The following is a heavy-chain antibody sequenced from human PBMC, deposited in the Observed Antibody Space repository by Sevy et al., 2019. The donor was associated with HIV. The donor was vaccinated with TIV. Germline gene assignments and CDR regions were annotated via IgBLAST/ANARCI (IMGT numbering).Heavy chain of an antibody. CDR2: ISGSGGSI. Sequence: GGSLRLSCAASGFTFNNYALSWVRKAPGKGLEWVSAISGSGGSIYFADSVRGRFTISRFNSRETLELQMNGLRVEDTAVYYCAKALSGSARNWYFDLWGRGTLVTVSS. CDR3: AKALSGSARNWYFDL. D-gene: IGHD3-10*01. J-gene: IGHJ2*01. V-gene: IGHV3-23*01. CDR1: GFTFNNYA.